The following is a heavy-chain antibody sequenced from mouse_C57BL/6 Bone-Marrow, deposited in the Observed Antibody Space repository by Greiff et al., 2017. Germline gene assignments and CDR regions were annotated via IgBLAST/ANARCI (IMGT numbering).Heavy chain of an antibody. J-gene: IGHJ4*01. D-gene: IGHD1-1*01. CDR2: IWRGGST. CDR3: AKRGSSDGYAMDY. V-gene: IGHV2-5*01. CDR1: GFSLTSYG. Sequence: VQLQESGPGLVQPSQSLSITCTVSGFSLTSYGVHWVRQSPGKGLEWLGVIWRGGSTDYNAAFMSRLSITKDNSKSQVFFKMNSLQADDTAIYYCAKRGSSDGYAMDYWGQGTSVTVSS.